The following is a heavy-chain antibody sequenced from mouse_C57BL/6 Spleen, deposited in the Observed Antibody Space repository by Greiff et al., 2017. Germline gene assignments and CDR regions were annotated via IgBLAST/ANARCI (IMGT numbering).Heavy chain of an antibody. D-gene: IGHD2-3*01. CDR2: INPNNGGT. V-gene: IGHV1-26*01. Sequence: EVQLQQSGPELVKPGASVKISCKASGYTFTDYYMNWVKQSHGKSLEWIGDINPNNGGTSYNQKFKGKATLTVDKSSSTAYMGLRSLTSEDSAVYYCARVGDGYYDYAMDYWGQGTSVTVSS. CDR1: GYTFTDYY. J-gene: IGHJ4*01. CDR3: ARVGDGYYDYAMDY.